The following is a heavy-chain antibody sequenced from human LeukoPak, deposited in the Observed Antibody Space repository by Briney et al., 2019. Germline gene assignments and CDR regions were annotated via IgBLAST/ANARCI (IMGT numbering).Heavy chain of an antibody. CDR1: GGSINSYY. D-gene: IGHD1-1*01. CDR2: IYHSGST. CDR3: ARGVGLTQGGTFDY. J-gene: IGHJ4*02. V-gene: IGHV4-4*09. Sequence: SETLSLTCTVSGGSINSYYWSWIRQPPGKGLEWIGSIYHSGSTHYNSSLKSRVTISVDTSKNQLSLKLSSVTAADTAVYYCARGVGLTQGGTFDYWGQGTLVTVSS.